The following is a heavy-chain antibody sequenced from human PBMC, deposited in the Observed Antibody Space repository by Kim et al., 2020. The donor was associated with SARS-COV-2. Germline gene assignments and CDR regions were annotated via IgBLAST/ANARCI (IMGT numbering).Heavy chain of an antibody. V-gene: IGHV4-34*01. CDR2: INHSGST. CDR1: GGSFSGYY. D-gene: IGHD3-10*01. CDR3: ARGRPFSSGYYGSGSYFGSRPTNTRYYYGMDV. Sequence: SETLSLTCAVYGGSFSGYYWSWIRQPPGKGLEWIGEINHSGSTNYNPSLKSRVTISVDTSKNQFSLKLSSVTAADTAVYYCARGRPFSSGYYGSGSYFGSRPTNTRYYYGMDVWGQGTTVTVSS. J-gene: IGHJ6*02.